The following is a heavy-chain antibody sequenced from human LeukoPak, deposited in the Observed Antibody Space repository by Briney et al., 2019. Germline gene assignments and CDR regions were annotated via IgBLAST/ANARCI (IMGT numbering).Heavy chain of an antibody. D-gene: IGHD6-19*01. J-gene: IGHJ3*02. CDR1: GFTFSSYA. CDR2: ISGSGGST. CDR3: AKTSSGWYDAFDI. V-gene: IGHV3-23*01. Sequence: GGSLRLSCAASGFTFSSYAMSWIRQAPGKGLEWVSAISGSGGSTYYADSVKGRFTISRDNSKNTLYLQMNSLRAEDTAVYYCAKTSSGWYDAFDIWGQGTMVTVSS.